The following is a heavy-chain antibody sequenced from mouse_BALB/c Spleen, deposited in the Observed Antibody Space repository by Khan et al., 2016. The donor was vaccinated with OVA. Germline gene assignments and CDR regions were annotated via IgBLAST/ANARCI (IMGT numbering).Heavy chain of an antibody. V-gene: IGHV3-2*02. J-gene: IGHJ4*01. CDR3: ARDGSRDNYSMDY. CDR2: LSSSGST. D-gene: IGHD2-3*01. Sequence: EVQLVESGPGLVKPSQSLSLTCTVTGYSITSDYAWNWIRQFPGNKLEWMGYLSSSGSTNYNPALKSRISITRDTSKNQFFMQLNTVTTEDTATYYCARDGSRDNYSMDYWGQGTSVTVSS. CDR1: GYSITSDYA.